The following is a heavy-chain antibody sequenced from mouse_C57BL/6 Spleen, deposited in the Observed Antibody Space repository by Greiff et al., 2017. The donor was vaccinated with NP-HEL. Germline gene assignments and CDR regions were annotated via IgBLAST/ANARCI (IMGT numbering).Heavy chain of an antibody. D-gene: IGHD1-1*01. CDR1: GFNIKDYY. Sequence: EVQLQESGAELVRPGASVKLSCTASGFNIKDYYMHWVKQRPEQGLEWIGRIDPEDGDTEYAPKFQGKATMTADTSSNTAYMQLSSPTSEDTAVYYYTTPRYYGSSWFAYWGQGTLVTVSA. CDR2: IDPEDGDT. CDR3: TTPRYYGSSWFAY. V-gene: IGHV14-1*01. J-gene: IGHJ3*01.